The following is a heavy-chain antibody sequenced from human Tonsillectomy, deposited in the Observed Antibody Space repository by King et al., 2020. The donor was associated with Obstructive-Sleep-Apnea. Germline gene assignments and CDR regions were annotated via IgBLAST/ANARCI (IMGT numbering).Heavy chain of an antibody. J-gene: IGHJ4*02. CDR2: IYYSGST. CDR3: ARDSYDILTGAYQFEY. Sequence: LQLQESGPGLVKPSETLSLTCTVSGGSISSSSYYWGWIRQPPGKGLEWIGSIYYSGSTYYNPSLKSRVTISVDTSKNQFSLKLSSATAADTAVYYCARDSYDILTGAYQFEYWGQGTLVTVSS. D-gene: IGHD3-9*01. V-gene: IGHV4-39*07. CDR1: GGSISSSSYY.